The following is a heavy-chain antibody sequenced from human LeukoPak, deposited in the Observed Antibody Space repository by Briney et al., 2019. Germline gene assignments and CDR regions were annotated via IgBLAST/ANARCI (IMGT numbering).Heavy chain of an antibody. J-gene: IGHJ3*02. V-gene: IGHV4-39*01. CDR2: IHYSGST. Sequence: PSETLSLTCTGSGGSIRRSAHDWVGIRQPTGKGLEWMWSIHYSGSTYYNPSLKSRVTISVDMSKSQFSLRLSSVTAADTAVYYCARAYCSSSCYAVGTFDIWGQGTVVTVSS. D-gene: IGHD2-2*01. CDR3: ARAYCSSSCYAVGTFDI. CDR1: GGSIRRSAHD.